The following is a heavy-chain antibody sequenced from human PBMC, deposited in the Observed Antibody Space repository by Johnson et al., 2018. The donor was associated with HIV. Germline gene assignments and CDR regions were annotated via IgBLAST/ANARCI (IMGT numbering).Heavy chain of an antibody. CDR1: GFTFSSYG. V-gene: IGHV3-20*01. CDR2: ITWNGGST. Sequence: VQLVESGGGVVQPGRSLRLSCAASGFTFSSYGMHWVRQAPGKGLEWVSGITWNGGSTGYADSVKGRFIISRDNAKISLYLQMNSLRVEDTALYHCVRVGKYCGGDCYSGVDVFDIWGQGTMVTVSS. J-gene: IGHJ3*02. D-gene: IGHD2-21*02. CDR3: VRVGKYCGGDCYSGVDVFDI.